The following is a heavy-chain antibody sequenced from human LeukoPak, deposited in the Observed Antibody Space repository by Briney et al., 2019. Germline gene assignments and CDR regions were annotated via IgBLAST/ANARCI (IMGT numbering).Heavy chain of an antibody. D-gene: IGHD3-10*01. CDR3: AKGANYYGSGSYYYGAFDI. Sequence: PGRSLRLSCAASGFTFDDYAMHWVRQTPGKGLEWVSGISWNSGSIGYADSVKGRFTISRDNAKNSLYLQMNSLRAEDTALYYCAKGANYYGSGSYYYGAFDIWGQGTMVTVSS. CDR2: ISWNSGSI. V-gene: IGHV3-9*01. J-gene: IGHJ3*02. CDR1: GFTFDDYA.